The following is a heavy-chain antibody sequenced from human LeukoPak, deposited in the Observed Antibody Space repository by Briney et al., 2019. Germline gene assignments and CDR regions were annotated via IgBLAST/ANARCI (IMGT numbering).Heavy chain of an antibody. D-gene: IGHD6-19*01. CDR2: INHSGST. Sequence: PSETLSLTCTVSGGSISSYYWSWIRQPPGKGLEWIGEINHSGSTNYNPSLKSRVTISVDTSKNQFSLKLSSVTAADTAVYYCARGRGYSSGWDYYYYMDVWGKGTTVTVSS. J-gene: IGHJ6*03. CDR1: GGSISSYY. CDR3: ARGRGYSSGWDYYYYMDV. V-gene: IGHV4-34*01.